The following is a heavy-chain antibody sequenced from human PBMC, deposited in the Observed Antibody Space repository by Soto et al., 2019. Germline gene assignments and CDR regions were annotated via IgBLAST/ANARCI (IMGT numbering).Heavy chain of an antibody. J-gene: IGHJ6*02. CDR1: GGSISSSSYY. D-gene: IGHD5-18*01. CDR2: IYYSGST. V-gene: IGHV4-39*01. CDR3: ARHESAMVYYYFGMDV. Sequence: SETLSLTCTVSGGSISSSSYYWGWIRQPPGKGLEWIGSIYYSGSTYYNPSLKSRVTISVDTSKTQSSLKLSSVTAADTAVYYCARHESAMVYYYFGMDVWGQGTTVTVSS.